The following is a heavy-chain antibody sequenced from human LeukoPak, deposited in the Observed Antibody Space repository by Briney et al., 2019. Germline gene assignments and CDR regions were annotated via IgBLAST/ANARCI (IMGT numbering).Heavy chain of an antibody. V-gene: IGHV3-74*01. D-gene: IGHD3-9*01. J-gene: IGHJ5*01. CDR1: GFTFSNYW. CDR2: IKGDGSHT. Sequence: GGSLRLSCAASGFTFSNYWMHWVRQAPGKGLVWVSRIKGDGSHTIYANSVKGRFTISRDNAKNTLYLQMKSLRAEDTAVYYCVRDWDHFDFDSWGQGTLVTVSS. CDR3: VRDWDHFDFDS.